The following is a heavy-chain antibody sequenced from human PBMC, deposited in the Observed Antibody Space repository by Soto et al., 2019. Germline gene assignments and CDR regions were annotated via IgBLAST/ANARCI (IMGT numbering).Heavy chain of an antibody. D-gene: IGHD3-10*01. V-gene: IGHV4-31*03. CDR1: GGSISSGGYY. CDR3: ARDLYYYGSGSFEGMDV. CDR2: IYYSGST. J-gene: IGHJ6*02. Sequence: SETLSLTCSVSGGSISSGGYYWSWIRQHPGKGLEWIGYIYYSGSTYYNPSLKSRVTISVDTSKNQFSLKLSSVTAADTAVYYCARDLYYYGSGSFEGMDVWGQGTTVTVSS.